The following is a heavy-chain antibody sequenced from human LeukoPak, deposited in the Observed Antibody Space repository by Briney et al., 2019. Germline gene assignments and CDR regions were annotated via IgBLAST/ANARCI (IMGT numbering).Heavy chain of an antibody. D-gene: IGHD4-23*01. CDR3: ARETTLQTPTNDY. V-gene: IGHV4-38-2*02. Sequence: PSETLSLTCAVPGYSISIGYYWGWIRQSPGKGLEWIGSMYHTGNTNHNPSLKSRVTLSIDTSKNHFSLKLSSVTAADTAVYYCARETTLQTPTNDYWGQGTLVTVSS. J-gene: IGHJ4*02. CDR2: MYHTGNT. CDR1: GYSISIGYY.